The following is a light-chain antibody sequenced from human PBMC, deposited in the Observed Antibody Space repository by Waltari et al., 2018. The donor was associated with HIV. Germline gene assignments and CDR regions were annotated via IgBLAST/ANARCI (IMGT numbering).Light chain of an antibody. CDR1: SSNIGNTA. J-gene: IGLJ1*01. Sequence: QSVLTQPPSVSEAPRQRVTISCSGSSSNIGNTAVYWYQQVPGKAPKLLIYYDDLLSSGVSDRFSGSKSGTAASLAIRGLQSEDEADYYCAAWDDSLNGYVFGSGTKVTVL. CDR3: AAWDDSLNGYV. CDR2: YDD. V-gene: IGLV1-36*01.